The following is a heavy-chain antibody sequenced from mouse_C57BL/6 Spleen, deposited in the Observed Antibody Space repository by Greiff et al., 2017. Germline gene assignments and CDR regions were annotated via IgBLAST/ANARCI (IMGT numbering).Heavy chain of an antibody. V-gene: IGHV5-4*03. Sequence: EVKVVESGGGLVKPGGSLKLSCAASGFTFSSYAMSWVRQTPEKRLEWVATISDGGSYTYYPDNVKGRFTISRDNAKNNLYLQMSHLTSEDTAMYYCARVDYGSSPPWFAYWGQGTLVTVSA. CDR1: GFTFSSYA. CDR3: ARVDYGSSPPWFAY. D-gene: IGHD1-1*01. J-gene: IGHJ3*01. CDR2: ISDGGSYT.